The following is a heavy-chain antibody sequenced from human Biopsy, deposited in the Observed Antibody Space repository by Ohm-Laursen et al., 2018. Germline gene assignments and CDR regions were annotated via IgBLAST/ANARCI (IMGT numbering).Heavy chain of an antibody. D-gene: IGHD3-22*01. J-gene: IGHJ5*02. CDR2: IFYRGST. Sequence: TLSLTCTVSGGSISSYYWGWIRQPPGKGLEWIGSIFYRGSTHYKPSLKSRVNISVDTSKNQFSLKLNSVTAADTAVYYCARDYDTSGYYYVSWGQGTLVTVSS. CDR1: GGSISSYY. CDR3: ARDYDTSGYYYVS. V-gene: IGHV4-39*01.